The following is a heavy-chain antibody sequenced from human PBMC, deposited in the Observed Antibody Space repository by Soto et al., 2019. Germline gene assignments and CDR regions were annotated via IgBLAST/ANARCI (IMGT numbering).Heavy chain of an antibody. CDR1: GGTFSSYT. V-gene: IGHV1-69*08. D-gene: IGHD4-17*01. CDR3: AREVEEDYHLGYFDL. J-gene: IGHJ4*02. CDR2: IIPILGVP. Sequence: QVQLVQSGAEVKKPGSSVKVSCKASGGTFSSYTISWVRQAPGQGLEWMGRIIPILGVPNYAQKFQGRITITADKSTSTAYMELSSLRSEDTAFYYCAREVEEDYHLGYFDLWGQGPLVTVSS.